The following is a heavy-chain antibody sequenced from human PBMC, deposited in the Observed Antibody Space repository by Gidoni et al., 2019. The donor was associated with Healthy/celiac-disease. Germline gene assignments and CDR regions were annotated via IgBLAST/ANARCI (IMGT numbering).Heavy chain of an antibody. CDR3: ARGGDSGSYYGPDY. V-gene: IGHV1-69*19. CDR1: GCTFSSYA. CDR2: IIPSFGTA. J-gene: IGHJ4*02. D-gene: IGHD3-10*01. Sequence: QVQLVQSGAEVKKPGSSVKVSCRASGCTFSSYASSWVRQAPGQGLEWMGGIIPSFGTANNEEKFQGRVTITADESTSTAYMGLSSLRSEDTAVYYCARGGDSGSYYGPDYWGQGTLVTVSS.